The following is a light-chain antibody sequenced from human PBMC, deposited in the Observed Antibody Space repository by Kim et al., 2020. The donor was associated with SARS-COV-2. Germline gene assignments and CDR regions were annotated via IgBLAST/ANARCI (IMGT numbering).Light chain of an antibody. CDR2: YDS. CDR3: QVWDSTTYHVV. Sequence: PGKTATMTCGGNNIGTKRVHWYRQKPGQAPVLVIYYDSDRPSGIPERFSGSNSGNTATLTISRVEAGDEADYYCQVWDSTTYHVVFGGGTQLTVL. J-gene: IGLJ2*01. CDR1: NIGTKR. V-gene: IGLV3-21*01.